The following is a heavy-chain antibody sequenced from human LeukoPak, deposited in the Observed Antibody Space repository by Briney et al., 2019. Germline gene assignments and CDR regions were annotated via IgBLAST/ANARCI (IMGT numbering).Heavy chain of an antibody. CDR1: GGSISSYY. J-gene: IGHJ6*02. D-gene: IGHD3-9*01. V-gene: IGHV4-59*01. CDR3: ARDRLRYFDGHPFDGMDV. CDR2: IYYSGST. Sequence: SENLSLTCTVSGGSISSYYWSWIRQPPGKGLEWIGYIYYSGSTNNNPSLKSRVTISVDTSKNQFSLKLSSVTAADTAVYYCARDRLRYFDGHPFDGMDVWGQGTTVTVSS.